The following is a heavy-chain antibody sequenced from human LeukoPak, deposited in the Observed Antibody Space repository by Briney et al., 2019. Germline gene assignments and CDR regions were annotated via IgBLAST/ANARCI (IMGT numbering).Heavy chain of an antibody. CDR3: ARSGGVFGSSYGDYDYHY. J-gene: IGHJ4*02. CDR1: GGSISSNNYF. D-gene: IGHD4-17*01. CDR2: INYSGST. V-gene: IGHV4-39*01. Sequence: SETLSLTCTVSGGSISSNNYFWGWIRQPPGKGLEWIGSINYSGSTYYNPSLKSRVNISVDTSKNQFSLKLSSVTAGDTAVYYCARSGGVFGSSYGDYDYHYWGQGTLVTVSS.